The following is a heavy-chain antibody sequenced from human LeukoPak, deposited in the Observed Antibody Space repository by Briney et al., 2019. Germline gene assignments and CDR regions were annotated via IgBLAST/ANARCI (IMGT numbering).Heavy chain of an antibody. CDR2: IYYSGSA. D-gene: IGHD6-19*01. J-gene: IGHJ4*02. V-gene: IGHV4-59*08. CDR3: ARRGYSSGWTFDY. CDR1: GGSISGYY. Sequence: SETLSLTCTVSGGSISGYYWSWIRQPPGKGLEWIGYIYYSGSANYNPSLKSRITMSADTSKNQFSLKLTSVTAADTAVYYCARRGYSSGWTFDYWGQGTLVTVSS.